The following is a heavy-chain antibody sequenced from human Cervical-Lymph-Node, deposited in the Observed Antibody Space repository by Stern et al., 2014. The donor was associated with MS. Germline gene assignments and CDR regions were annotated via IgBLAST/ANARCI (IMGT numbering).Heavy chain of an antibody. CDR2: IYYRGST. CDR3: ARNRYYDILTGYFPNWFDP. CDR1: GGSISSSSYY. Sequence: QVQLQESGPGLVKPSETLSLTCTVSGGSISSSSYYWGWIRQPPGKGLEWIGSIYYRGSTYYNPSLKSRVTISVAPSKTQFSLKLSSVTAADTAVYYCARNRYYDILTGYFPNWFDPWGQGTLVTVSS. D-gene: IGHD3-9*01. J-gene: IGHJ5*02. V-gene: IGHV4-39*01.